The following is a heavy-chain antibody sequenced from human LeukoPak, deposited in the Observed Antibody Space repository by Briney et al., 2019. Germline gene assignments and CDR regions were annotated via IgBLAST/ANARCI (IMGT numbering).Heavy chain of an antibody. CDR1: GFSISSGGYY. CDR3: ARDLSPVRGPYGMDV. J-gene: IGHJ6*02. D-gene: IGHD3-10*01. CDR2: IYYSGST. V-gene: IGHV4-31*03. Sequence: SQTLSLTCTVSGFSISSGGYYWSWLRQHPGKGLEWIGYIYYSGSTYYNPSLKSRVTISVDTSKNQFSLKLSSVTAADTAVYYCARDLSPVRGPYGMDVWGQGTTVTVSS.